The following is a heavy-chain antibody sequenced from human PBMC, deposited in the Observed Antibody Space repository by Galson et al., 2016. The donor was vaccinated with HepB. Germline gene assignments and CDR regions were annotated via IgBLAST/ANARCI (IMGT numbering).Heavy chain of an antibody. CDR3: ARDNWGIDY. V-gene: IGHV3-7*03. Sequence: SLRLSCAASEFTLSSYSMNWVRQAPGKGLEWVAKIEHDGSGTYYVDSVKGRFTISRDNAENSLYLQMNSLRAEDTAVYYCARDNWGIDYLGQGTLVTVSS. D-gene: IGHD7-27*01. CDR1: EFTLSSYS. J-gene: IGHJ4*02. CDR2: IEHDGSGT.